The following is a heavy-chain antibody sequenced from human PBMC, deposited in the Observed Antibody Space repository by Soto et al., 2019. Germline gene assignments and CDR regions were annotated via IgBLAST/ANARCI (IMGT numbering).Heavy chain of an antibody. D-gene: IGHD5-18*01. CDR2: MDHSGTT. CDR3: GTRARGSKYGYYFDS. Sequence: SETLALTGPVSGGSFKNGRYYWSWVRQPPGKGLEWTGYMDHSGTTNNNPALKSRLTISLDTSKSQFSLKVKSVTAADTAVYYCGTRARGSKYGYYFDSWGRGILVTVSS. CDR1: GGSFKNGRYY. V-gene: IGHV4-61*01. J-gene: IGHJ4*02.